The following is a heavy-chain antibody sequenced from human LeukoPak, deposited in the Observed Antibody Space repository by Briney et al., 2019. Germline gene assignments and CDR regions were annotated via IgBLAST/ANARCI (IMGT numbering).Heavy chain of an antibody. Sequence: GGSLRLSCAASGFTFSAYWMHWVRQAPGKGLVWVSRIDTVGSTTTYADSVKGRFTISRDNAKNTLHLQMSSLTAEDTGVYYCARVRSGSDDWADPWGQGTLVTVSS. V-gene: IGHV3-74*03. D-gene: IGHD1-26*01. J-gene: IGHJ5*02. CDR2: IDTVGSTT. CDR3: ARVRSGSDDWADP. CDR1: GFTFSAYW.